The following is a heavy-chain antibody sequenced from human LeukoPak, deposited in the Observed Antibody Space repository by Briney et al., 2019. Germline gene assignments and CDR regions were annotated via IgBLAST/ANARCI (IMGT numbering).Heavy chain of an antibody. CDR3: ARVPPARYYYYYYMDV. Sequence: PSETLSLTCTVSGGSISSYYWSWIRQPPGKGLEWIGYIYYSGSTNYNPSLKSRVTISVDTSKNQFSLKLSSVTAADTAVYYCARVPPARYYYYYYMDVWGQGTTVTVSS. J-gene: IGHJ6*03. CDR1: GGSISSYY. CDR2: IYYSGST. V-gene: IGHV4-59*01.